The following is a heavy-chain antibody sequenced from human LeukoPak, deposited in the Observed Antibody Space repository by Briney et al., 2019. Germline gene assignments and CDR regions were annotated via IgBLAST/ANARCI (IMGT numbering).Heavy chain of an antibody. CDR2: IWYDGFNK. J-gene: IGHJ4*02. Sequence: GRSLRLSCAASGFTFSSYVMHWVRQAPGKGLEWVAVIWYDGFNKYYADSVKGRFTISRDNSKNTLYLQMNSLRAEDTAVYYCARDQGYCTTTSCYSIGGYFDYWGQGTLVTVSS. V-gene: IGHV3-33*01. CDR3: ARDQGYCTTTSCYSIGGYFDY. CDR1: GFTFSSYV. D-gene: IGHD2-2*01.